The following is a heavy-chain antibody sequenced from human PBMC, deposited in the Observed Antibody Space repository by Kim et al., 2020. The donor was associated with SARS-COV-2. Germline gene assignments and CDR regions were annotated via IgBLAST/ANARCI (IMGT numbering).Heavy chain of an antibody. J-gene: IGHJ4*01. V-gene: IGHV3-23*01. CDR1: GFTFSSYA. CDR2: ITGSGSGT. D-gene: IGHD2-15*01. Sequence: GGSLRLSCAASGFTFSSYAMSWVRRAPGKGLEWVSAITGSGSGTYYADSVKGRFTISRDNSKNTLYLQINNLRAEDTATYYCAKDITPLCTGGPCYSVFDYWGHGTPVTVSS. CDR3: AKDITPLCTGGPCYSVFDY.